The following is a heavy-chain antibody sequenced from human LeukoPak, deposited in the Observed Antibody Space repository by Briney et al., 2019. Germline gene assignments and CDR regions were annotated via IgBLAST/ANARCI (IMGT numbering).Heavy chain of an antibody. CDR1: GGSISSGSCY. J-gene: IGHJ4*02. Sequence: PSQTLSLTCTVSGGSISSGSCYWSWIRQPAGKGLEWIGRIYTSGSTNYNPSLKSRVTISVDTPKNQFSLKLSSVTAADTAVYYCAREGYDFWSGYRDFDYWGQGTLVTVSS. D-gene: IGHD3-3*01. V-gene: IGHV4-61*02. CDR3: AREGYDFWSGYRDFDY. CDR2: IYTSGST.